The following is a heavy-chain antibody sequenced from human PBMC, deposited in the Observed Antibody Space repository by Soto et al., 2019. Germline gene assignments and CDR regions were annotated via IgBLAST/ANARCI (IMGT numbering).Heavy chain of an antibody. CDR3: ATDRLELPMDY. Sequence: SXKVSCKVSGYTXTELSMDLVRQAPGKGLEWIGGFDPEDGETIYAQKFQVRVTMTEDTSTDTAYMELSTLRSEDTAVYYCATDRLELPMDYWGQGTLVTVS. V-gene: IGHV1-24*01. CDR1: GYTXTELS. D-gene: IGHD1-7*01. J-gene: IGHJ4*02. CDR2: FDPEDGET.